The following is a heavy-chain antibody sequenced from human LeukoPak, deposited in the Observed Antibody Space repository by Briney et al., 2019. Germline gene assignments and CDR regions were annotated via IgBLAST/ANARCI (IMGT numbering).Heavy chain of an antibody. V-gene: IGHV3-53*01. CDR3: ARVDSSSTRDYYYYYGMDV. J-gene: IGHJ6*02. CDR2: IYSGGST. Sequence: GGSLRLSCAASGFTVSSNYMSWVRQAPGKGLEWVSVIYSGGSTYYADSVKGRFTISRDNSKNTLYLRMNSLRAEDTAVYYCARVDSSSTRDYYYYYGMDVWGQGTTVTVSS. D-gene: IGHD6-13*01. CDR1: GFTVSSNY.